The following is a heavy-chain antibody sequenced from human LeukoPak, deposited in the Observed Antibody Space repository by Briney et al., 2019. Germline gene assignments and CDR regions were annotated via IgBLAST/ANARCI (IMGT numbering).Heavy chain of an antibody. J-gene: IGHJ1*01. CDR3: ASGGDSGYEYLQH. D-gene: IGHD4-23*01. Sequence: GGSLRLSCAASGFTFSSYPMNWVRQAPGKGLVWVSRINSDGSSTSYADSVKGRFTISRDNAKNTLYLQMNSLRVEDTALYYRASGGDSGYEYLQHWGQGTLVTVSS. V-gene: IGHV3-74*01. CDR1: GFTFSSYP. CDR2: INSDGSST.